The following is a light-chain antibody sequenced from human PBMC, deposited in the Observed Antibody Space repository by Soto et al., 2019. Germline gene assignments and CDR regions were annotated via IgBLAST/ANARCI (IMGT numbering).Light chain of an antibody. CDR3: SSYTSSRTLI. CDR2: EVI. V-gene: IGLV2-14*01. Sequence: QSVLTQPASVSGSPGQSITISCTATSSDVGVYNYVSWYQQYPGKAPKLMIYEVINRPSGISNRFSGSRSANTASLIISGLQAEEAADYYCSSYTSSRTLIFGGGTKLTVL. CDR1: SSDVGVYNY. J-gene: IGLJ2*01.